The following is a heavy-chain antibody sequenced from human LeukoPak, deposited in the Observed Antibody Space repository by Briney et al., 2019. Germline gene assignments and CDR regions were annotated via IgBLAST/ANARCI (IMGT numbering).Heavy chain of an antibody. Sequence: SETLSLTCTVSGGSISSSNYYWGWIRQPPGKGLEWIGSIYYSGSTYYNPSLKSRVTISGDTSKNQFSLKLSSVTAADTAVYYCARGLRYFDWASGYWGQGTLVTVSS. CDR3: ARGLRYFDWASGY. D-gene: IGHD3-9*01. V-gene: IGHV4-39*07. J-gene: IGHJ4*02. CDR1: GGSISSSNYY. CDR2: IYYSGST.